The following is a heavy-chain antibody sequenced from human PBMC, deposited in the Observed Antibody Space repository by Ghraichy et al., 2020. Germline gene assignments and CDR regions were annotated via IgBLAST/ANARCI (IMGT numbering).Heavy chain of an antibody. J-gene: IGHJ3*02. Sequence: SPTLSLTCVVSGGSFSGHYWSWIRQPPGTGLGWIWEINYGGSTNYNPSLKSPVTISVYTSKTQFSLKMSSVTAADTAVYYCARGEMATIGAFDIWGQGTKVTVSS. V-gene: IGHV4-34*01. CDR3: ARGEMATIGAFDI. D-gene: IGHD5-24*01. CDR1: GGSFSGHY. CDR2: INYGGST.